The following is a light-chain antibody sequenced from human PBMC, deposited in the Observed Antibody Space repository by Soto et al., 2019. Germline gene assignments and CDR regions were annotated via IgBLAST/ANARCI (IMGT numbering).Light chain of an antibody. CDR2: KAS. J-gene: IGKJ1*01. Sequence: DIQMTQSPSTLSGSVGDRVTITCRASQTISSWLAWYQQKPGKAPKLLIYKASTLKSGVPSRFRGSGSGTEFTLTIRSLQPDDFANYYCQHYNSYSEAFGQGPRWIS. CDR1: QTISSW. V-gene: IGKV1-5*03. CDR3: QHYNSYSEA.